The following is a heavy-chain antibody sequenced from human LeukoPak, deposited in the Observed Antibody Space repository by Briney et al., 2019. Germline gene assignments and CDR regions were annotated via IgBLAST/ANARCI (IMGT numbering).Heavy chain of an antibody. D-gene: IGHD2-15*01. Sequence: GGALLLSSAASGFTFSSSAMSRGRQAPGEGLEWVSTISNNGGYTYYADSVQGRFTISRDNSKSTLCLQMNSLRAEDTAVYYCAKQLGYCSDGSCYFPYWGQGTLVTVSS. J-gene: IGHJ4*02. CDR3: AKQLGYCSDGSCYFPY. CDR2: ISNNGGYT. V-gene: IGHV3-23*01. CDR1: GFTFSSSA.